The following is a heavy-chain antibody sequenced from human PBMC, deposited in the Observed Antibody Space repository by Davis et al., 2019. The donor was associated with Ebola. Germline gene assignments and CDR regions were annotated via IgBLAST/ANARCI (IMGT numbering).Heavy chain of an antibody. CDR2: ISYVGSNK. V-gene: IGHV3-30*18. Sequence: GESLKISCAASGFTFSSYGMHWVRQAPGKGLEWVAVISYVGSNKYYADSVKGRFTISRDNSKNTLYLQMNSLRAEDTAVYYCAKDSVPLGYYYYGMDVWGQGTTVTVSS. CDR1: GFTFSSYG. J-gene: IGHJ6*02. D-gene: IGHD3-16*01. CDR3: AKDSVPLGYYYYGMDV.